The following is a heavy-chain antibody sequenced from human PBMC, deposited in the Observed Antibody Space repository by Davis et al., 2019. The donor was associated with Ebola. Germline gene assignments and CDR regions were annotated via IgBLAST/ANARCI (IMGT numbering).Heavy chain of an antibody. CDR2: INQDDSDK. V-gene: IGHV3-7*03. D-gene: IGHD5-24*01. J-gene: IGHJ6*02. CDR3: TKDSQGPYKYHIDV. Sequence: PGGSLRLSCAASGFTFSSYWMSWVRQAPGKGLEWVANINQDDSDKYYVDSVKGRFTISRDNARGSFFLQMNSLRAEDTALYYCTKDSQGPYKYHIDVWGQGTTVTVSS. CDR1: GFTFSSYW.